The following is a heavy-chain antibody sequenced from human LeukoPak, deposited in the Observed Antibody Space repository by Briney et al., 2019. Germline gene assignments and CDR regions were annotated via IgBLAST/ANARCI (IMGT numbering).Heavy chain of an antibody. J-gene: IGHJ4*02. CDR3: ARAPRFNSYFDY. CDR1: GFTFSTYW. V-gene: IGHV3-74*01. D-gene: IGHD2/OR15-2a*01. Sequence: PGGSLRLSRAASGFTFSTYWMHWVRQAPGKGLVWVSRINSDGSSTNYADSVQGRFTISRDNAKNTLYLQMNSLRAEDTAVYYCARAPRFNSYFDYWGQRTLVTVSS. CDR2: INSDGSST.